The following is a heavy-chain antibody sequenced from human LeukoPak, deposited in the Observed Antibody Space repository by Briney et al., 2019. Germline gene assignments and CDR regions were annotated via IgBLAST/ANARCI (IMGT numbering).Heavy chain of an antibody. CDR3: ANNGNDHHRGRYFQH. Sequence: GGSLRLSCAASGFTFSSYAMSWVRQAPGKGLEWVSTISGNGESTYFGDSVKGRFSISRDPSKNTLHLQMNSLRVEDTAVYFCANNGNDHHRGRYFQHWGQRTLVTVSS. V-gene: IGHV3-23*01. CDR1: GFTFSSYA. D-gene: IGHD6-19*01. J-gene: IGHJ1*01. CDR2: ISGNGEST.